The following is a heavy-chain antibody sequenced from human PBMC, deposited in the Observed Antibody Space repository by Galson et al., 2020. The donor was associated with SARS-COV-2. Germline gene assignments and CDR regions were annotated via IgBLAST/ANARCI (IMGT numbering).Heavy chain of an antibody. CDR1: GFSFSSYR. CDR3: ARERPESGVHAYEI. V-gene: IGHV3-74*01. Sequence: GGSLRLSCAASGFSFSSYRMHWVRQAPGKGLVGVSRIKSDGGITDYADSVKGRFSISRDNAKNTLYLQMNSLRADDTAVYYCARERPESGVHAYEIWGRGTMVTVSS. D-gene: IGHD2-15*01. J-gene: IGHJ3*02. CDR2: IKSDGGIT.